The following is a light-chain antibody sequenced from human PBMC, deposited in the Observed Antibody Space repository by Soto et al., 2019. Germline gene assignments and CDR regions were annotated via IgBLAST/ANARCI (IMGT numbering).Light chain of an antibody. CDR2: GAS. CDR3: QQYDRLPQT. V-gene: IGKV3-20*01. CDR1: QYVSSSY. Sequence: EIVLTQSPGTLSLSPGERATLSCRASQYVSSSYLAWYQQKPGQAPRLLIYGASNRATGIPDRFSGSWSGPDFTLTISRLEPEDFAVYYCQQYDRLPQTFGQGTKVEIK. J-gene: IGKJ1*01.